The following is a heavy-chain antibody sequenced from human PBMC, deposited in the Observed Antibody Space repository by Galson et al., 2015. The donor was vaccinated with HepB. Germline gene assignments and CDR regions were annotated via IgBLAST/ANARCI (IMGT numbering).Heavy chain of an antibody. CDR3: ARDLFSSRKSWFDP. J-gene: IGHJ5*02. V-gene: IGHV4-61*02. CDR1: GGSISSDSYY. CDR2: INTSGST. D-gene: IGHD6-13*01. Sequence: TLSLTCTVPGGSISSDSYYWSWIRQPAGKGLEWIGRINTSGSTNFNPSLKSRVTMSVDPSKNQFSLNLSSVTAADTAVYYCARDLFSSRKSWFDPWGQGTLVIVSS.